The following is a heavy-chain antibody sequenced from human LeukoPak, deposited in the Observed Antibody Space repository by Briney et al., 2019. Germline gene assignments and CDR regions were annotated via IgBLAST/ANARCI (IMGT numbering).Heavy chain of an antibody. V-gene: IGHV1-2*02. CDR2: INPNSGGT. CDR3: ARAGGAYCGGDCLNFDY. D-gene: IGHD2-21*02. CDR1: GYTLTGYY. Sequence: ASVKVSCKASGYTLTGYYMHWVRQAPGQGLEWMGWINPNSGGTNYAQKFQGRVTMTRDTSISTAYMELSRLRSDDTAVYYCARAGGAYCGGDCLNFDYWGQGTLVTVSS. J-gene: IGHJ4*02.